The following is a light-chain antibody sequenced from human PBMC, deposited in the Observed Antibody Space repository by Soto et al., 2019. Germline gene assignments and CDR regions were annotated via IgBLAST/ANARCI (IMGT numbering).Light chain of an antibody. J-gene: IGLJ1*01. V-gene: IGLV1-40*01. CDR1: SSNIGSTYD. CDR2: GNT. CDR3: QSYDDSLSVHYV. Sequence: QAVVTQPPSVSGAPGQRVTISCTGSSSNIGSTYDVQWYQQLPGTAPKLLIHGNTDRPSGVPDRFPGSKSGTSASLAITGLQADDEADYYCQSYDDSLSVHYVFGTGTKLTVL.